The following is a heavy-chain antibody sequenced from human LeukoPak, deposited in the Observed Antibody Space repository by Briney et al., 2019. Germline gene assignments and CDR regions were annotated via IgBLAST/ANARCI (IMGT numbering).Heavy chain of an antibody. V-gene: IGHV3-21*01. CDR2: ISSSSSYI. D-gene: IGHD4-17*01. CDR1: GFTFSSYS. Sequence: GGSLRLSCAASGFTFSSYSMNWVRQAPGKGLEWVSSISSSSSYIYYADSVKCRFTISRDNAKNSLYLQMNSLRAEDTAVYYCARERYGDYGFDYWGQGTLVTVSS. CDR3: ARERYGDYGFDY. J-gene: IGHJ4*02.